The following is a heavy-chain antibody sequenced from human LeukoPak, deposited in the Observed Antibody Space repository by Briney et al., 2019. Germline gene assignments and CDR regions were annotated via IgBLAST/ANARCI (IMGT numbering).Heavy chain of an antibody. Sequence: SETLSLTCTVSGGSISSYYWSWIRQPPGKGLEWIGYIYYSGSTNYNPSLKSRVTISVDTSKNQFSLKLSSVTAADTAVYYCARDMRQTCSSTSCYPMRYYYYYIDVWGKGTTVTVSS. CDR3: ARDMRQTCSSTSCYPMRYYYYYIDV. D-gene: IGHD2-2*01. V-gene: IGHV4-59*01. CDR2: IYYSGST. J-gene: IGHJ6*03. CDR1: GGSISSYY.